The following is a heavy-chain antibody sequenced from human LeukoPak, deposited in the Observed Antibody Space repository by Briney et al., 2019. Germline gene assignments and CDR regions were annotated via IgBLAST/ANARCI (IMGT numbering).Heavy chain of an antibody. Sequence: GGSLRLSCAASGFTFSSYSMNWVRQAPGKGLEWVSSISSSSSYIYYADSVKGRFTIPRDNAKNSLYLQMNSLRAEDTAVYYCASLPRYYYYYMDVWGRGTTVTVSS. CDR2: ISSSSSYI. CDR3: ASLPRYYYYYMDV. CDR1: GFTFSSYS. J-gene: IGHJ6*03. V-gene: IGHV3-21*01.